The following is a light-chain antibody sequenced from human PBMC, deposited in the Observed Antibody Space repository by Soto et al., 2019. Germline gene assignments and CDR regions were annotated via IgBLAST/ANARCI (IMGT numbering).Light chain of an antibody. Sequence: EIVMTQSPATLSVSPGERATLSCRARQSVSSNLAWYQQKPGQAPRLLIYGASTRATGIPARFSGSGSGTEFTLTISSPQSEDFAVYYCQQYNDWPSWTFGQGTKVDIK. CDR3: QQYNDWPSWT. CDR2: GAS. CDR1: QSVSSN. V-gene: IGKV3-15*01. J-gene: IGKJ1*01.